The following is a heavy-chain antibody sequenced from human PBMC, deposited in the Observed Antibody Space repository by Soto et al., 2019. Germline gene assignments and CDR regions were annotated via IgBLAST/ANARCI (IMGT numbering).Heavy chain of an antibody. CDR1: GFTFGDYA. V-gene: IGHV3-49*03. CDR2: IRSKAYGGTT. Sequence: GGSLRLSCTASGFTFGDYAMSWFRQAPGKGLEWVGFIRSKAYGGTTEYAASVKGRFTISRDDSKSIAYLQMNSLKTEDTAVCYCTRPRYSTVTTGWFDPWGQGTMVTVSS. J-gene: IGHJ5*02. CDR3: TRPRYSTVTTGWFDP. D-gene: IGHD2-21*01.